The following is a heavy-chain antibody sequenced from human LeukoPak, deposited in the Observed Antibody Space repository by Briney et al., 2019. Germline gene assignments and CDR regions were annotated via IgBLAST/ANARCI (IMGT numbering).Heavy chain of an antibody. CDR1: GGSISSSSYY. D-gene: IGHD2-15*01. CDR3: ARGPIGGGYCSGGSCYAEDY. V-gene: IGHV4-39*07. J-gene: IGHJ4*02. CDR2: IYYSGST. Sequence: SETLSLTCTVSGGSISSSSYYWGWIRQPPGKGLEWIGSIYYSGSTYYNPSLKSRVTISVDTSKNQFSLKLSSVTAADTAVYYCARGPIGGGYCSGGSCYAEDYWGQGTLVTVSS.